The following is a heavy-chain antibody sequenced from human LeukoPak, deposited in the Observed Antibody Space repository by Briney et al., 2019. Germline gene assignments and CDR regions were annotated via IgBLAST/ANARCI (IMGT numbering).Heavy chain of an antibody. CDR1: GFIFGDYA. D-gene: IGHD3-10*01. Sequence: GRSLRLSCTASGFIFGDYAMSWVRQAPGKGLEWVGFIRSKAYGGTTEYAASVKGRFTISRDDSKSIAYLQMNSLKTEDTAVYYCTREPTLYGSGSYFYYYYMDVWGKGTTVTISS. V-gene: IGHV3-49*04. CDR2: IRSKAYGGTT. J-gene: IGHJ6*03. CDR3: TREPTLYGSGSYFYYYYMDV.